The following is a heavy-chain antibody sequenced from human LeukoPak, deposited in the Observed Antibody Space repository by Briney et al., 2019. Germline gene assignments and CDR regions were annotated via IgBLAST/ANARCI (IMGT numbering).Heavy chain of an antibody. J-gene: IGHJ4*02. CDR3: ATYRQVLLPFES. CDR2: ISGSGGST. CDR1: GFTFSSYA. D-gene: IGHD2-8*02. Sequence: AGGSLRLSCAASGFTFSSYAMSWVCQAPGKGLEWVSAISGSGGSTYYADSVKGRFTISRDNSKSTLSLQMNSLRAEDTAIYYCATYRQVLLPFESWGQGTLVTVSS. V-gene: IGHV3-23*01.